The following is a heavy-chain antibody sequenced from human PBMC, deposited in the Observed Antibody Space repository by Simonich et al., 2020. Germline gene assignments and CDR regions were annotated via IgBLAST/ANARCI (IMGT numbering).Heavy chain of an antibody. J-gene: IGHJ6*03. Sequence: EVQLVESGGGLVQPGGSLRLSCAASGFTFSSYWMSWVRQAPGKGLEWVAKIKQDGSEKYYVDSVKGRFTISRDNAQNALYLQMNRLRAEDTAVYYCARDGLGTAYYYYMDVWGKGTTVTVSS. CDR2: IKQDGSEK. CDR3: ARDGLGTAYYYYMDV. V-gene: IGHV3-7*01. CDR1: GFTFSSYW. D-gene: IGHD7-27*01.